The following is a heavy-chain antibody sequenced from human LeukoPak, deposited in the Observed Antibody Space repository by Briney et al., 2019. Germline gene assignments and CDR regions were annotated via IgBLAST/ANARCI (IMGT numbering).Heavy chain of an antibody. Sequence: QAGGSLRLSCAASGFTVGSKYMSWVRQAPGKGLEWVSVIYTGGSTYYADSVKGRFTISRDNSKNTLYLQMNSLRAEDTAVYYCARLAVGVLTGGFDYRGQGTLVTVSS. CDR3: ARLAVGVLTGGFDY. V-gene: IGHV3-53*01. CDR2: IYTGGST. J-gene: IGHJ4*02. D-gene: IGHD3-9*01. CDR1: GFTVGSKY.